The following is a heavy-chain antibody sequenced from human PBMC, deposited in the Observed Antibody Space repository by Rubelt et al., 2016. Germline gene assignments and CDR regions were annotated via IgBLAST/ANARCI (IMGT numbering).Heavy chain of an antibody. CDR3: ARLRLPIPPKIDY. CDR1: GGSLSTIGYY. CDR2: INHRGSI. V-gene: IGHV4-39*07. Sequence: QLQLQESGPGLVKPSETLSLMCSVSGGSLSTIGYYWGWIRQPPGKGLEWIGEINHRGSINYNPSRKSRVTRSVGTSRNQCSLKLSSVTAADTAVYYCARLRLPIPPKIDYWGQGTLVTVSS. J-gene: IGHJ4*02. D-gene: IGHD4-11*01.